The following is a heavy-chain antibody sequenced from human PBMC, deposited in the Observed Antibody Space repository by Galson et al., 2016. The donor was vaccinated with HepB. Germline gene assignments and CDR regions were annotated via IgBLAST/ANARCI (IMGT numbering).Heavy chain of an antibody. D-gene: IGHD7-27*01. V-gene: IGHV3-48*02. Sequence: SLRLSCAVSGFTLSTYSTNWVRQAPGKGLEWIAYIRSRSNDRAIFYAGSVKGRLTISGDNAESMYLQMNNLRDEDTAVYYCVRDHDWGFDYWGQGALVTVSS. CDR1: GFTLSTYS. J-gene: IGHJ4*02. CDR2: IRSRSNDRAI. CDR3: VRDHDWGFDY.